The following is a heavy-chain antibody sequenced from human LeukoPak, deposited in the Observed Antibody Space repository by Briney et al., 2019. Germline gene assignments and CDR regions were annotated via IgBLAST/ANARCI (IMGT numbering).Heavy chain of an antibody. CDR3: VRGGIRLAGLDAFDI. D-gene: IGHD6-19*01. J-gene: IGHJ3*02. CDR2: IGVGGDT. Sequence: GGSLRLSCAASGFTFSKYDMYWVRQTTGKGLECVSAIGVGGDTKYTDYVKGRFTISRENGKESLYLHMNSLRAEDTAVYYCVRGGIRLAGLDAFDIWGQGTVVAVFS. CDR1: GFTFSKYD. V-gene: IGHV3-13*01.